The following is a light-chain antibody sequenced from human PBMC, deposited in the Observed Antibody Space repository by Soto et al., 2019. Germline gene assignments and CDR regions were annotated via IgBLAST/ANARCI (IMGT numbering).Light chain of an antibody. J-gene: IGLJ2*01. CDR1: SSDVGGYNY. CDR3: SSFAGGGNPVL. V-gene: IGLV2-8*01. Sequence: QSGLTQPPSASGSLGQSVTISCTGTSSDVGGYNYVSWHQQHPGKAPKLMIYEVTERPSGVPDRFSGSKSGNTASLTVSGLQAEDEADYYCSSFAGGGNPVLFGGGTKLTVL. CDR2: EVT.